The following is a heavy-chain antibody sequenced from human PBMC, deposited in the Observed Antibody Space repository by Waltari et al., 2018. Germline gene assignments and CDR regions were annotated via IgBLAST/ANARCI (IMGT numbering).Heavy chain of an antibody. J-gene: IGHJ6*02. CDR1: GGSISSGSYY. CDR2: IYTSGST. D-gene: IGHD1-26*01. CDR3: ARVSSLVGATPFYYYYGMDV. Sequence: QVQLQESGPGLVKPSQTLSLTCTVSGGSISSGSYYWSWIRQPAGKGLEWIGYIYTSGSTNYNPSLKSRVTISVDTSKNQFSLKLSSVTAADTAVYYCARVSSLVGATPFYYYYGMDVWGQGTTVTVSS. V-gene: IGHV4-61*09.